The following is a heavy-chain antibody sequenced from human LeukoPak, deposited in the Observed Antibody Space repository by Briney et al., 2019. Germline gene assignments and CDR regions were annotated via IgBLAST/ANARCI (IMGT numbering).Heavy chain of an antibody. V-gene: IGHV3-33*01. CDR3: ATLYYYASSGYYCEAAFDI. CDR2: IWYGGRNK. CDR1: GFTFSSYG. Sequence: QSGGSLRLSCAASGFTFSSYGMHWVRQAPGKGLEWVAVIWYGGRNKYYADSMQGRFTISRDNFKTTLYLPMNSLRPEDTAVYYWATLYYYASSGYYCEAAFDIWGQGTMVTVSS. D-gene: IGHD3-22*01. J-gene: IGHJ3*02.